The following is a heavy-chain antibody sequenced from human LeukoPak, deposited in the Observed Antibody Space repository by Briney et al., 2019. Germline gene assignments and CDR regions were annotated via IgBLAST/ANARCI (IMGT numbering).Heavy chain of an antibody. CDR1: GFSFSDSY. D-gene: IGHD6-13*01. CDR3: ARTLVAAPGSKGGP. J-gene: IGHJ5*02. Sequence: GGSLRLSCAASGFSFSDSYMNWIRQAPGKGLEWVSYISGSSSYTEYADSVKGRFTISRDNDKNLLYLQMNSLRAEDTAVYYCARTLVAAPGSKGGPWGQGTLVTVSS. CDR2: ISGSSSYT. V-gene: IGHV3-11*03.